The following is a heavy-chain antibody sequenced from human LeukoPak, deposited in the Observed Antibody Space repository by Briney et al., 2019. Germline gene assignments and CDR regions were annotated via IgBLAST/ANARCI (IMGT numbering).Heavy chain of an antibody. J-gene: IGHJ4*02. CDR1: GFTFSSYA. CDR2: ISGSGGST. D-gene: IGHD3-10*01. V-gene: IGHV3-23*01. Sequence: PGGSLRLCCAASGFTFSSYAMSWVRQAPGKGLEWVSAISGSGGSTYYADSVKGRFTISRDNSKNTLYLQMNSLRAEDTAVYYCVSSHSRGVIDYWGQGTLVTVSS. CDR3: VSSHSRGVIDY.